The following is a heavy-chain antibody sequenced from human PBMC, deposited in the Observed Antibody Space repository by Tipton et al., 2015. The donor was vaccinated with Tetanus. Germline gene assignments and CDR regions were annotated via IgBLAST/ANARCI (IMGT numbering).Heavy chain of an antibody. Sequence: LRLSCTVSGGSISSYYWSWIRQPPGKQLEWVGYIYHSGSTNYNPSLKSRVSISFGTSKNQFSLNLESVTAADTAFYYCARANNDFPKKGPFDSWGQGTLVIVSS. J-gene: IGHJ4*02. CDR3: ARANNDFPKKGPFDS. CDR1: GGSISSYY. CDR2: IYHSGST. D-gene: IGHD1-1*01. V-gene: IGHV4-59*01.